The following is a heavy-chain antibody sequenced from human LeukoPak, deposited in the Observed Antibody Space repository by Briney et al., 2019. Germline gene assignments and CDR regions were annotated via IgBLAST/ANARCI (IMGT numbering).Heavy chain of an antibody. CDR1: GFTFSSYW. V-gene: IGHV3-7*01. CDR3: ARAGRIAVAGIFPYYFDY. CDR2: IKQDGSEK. J-gene: IGHJ4*02. D-gene: IGHD6-19*01. Sequence: GGSLRLSCAASGFTFSSYWMSWVRQAPGKGLEGVANIKQDGSEKYYVDSVKGRFTISRDNAKNSLYLQMNSLRAEDTAVYYCARAGRIAVAGIFPYYFDYWGQGTLVTVSS.